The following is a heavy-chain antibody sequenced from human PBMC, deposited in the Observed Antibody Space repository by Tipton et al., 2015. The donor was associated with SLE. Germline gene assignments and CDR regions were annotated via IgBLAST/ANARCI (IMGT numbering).Heavy chain of an antibody. CDR1: DYSFNNYG. V-gene: IGHV1-18*01. Sequence: QLVQSGAEVKKPGASVKVSCKASDYSFNNYGINWVRQAPGQRLEWMGWISAYNGKTNYPQKFQGRVTMTTDTSTRTAYMELRSLTSDDTAIYYCASHTILASHFYYYMDVWGKGTPVIVSS. CDR2: ISAYNGKT. CDR3: ASHTILASHFYYYMDV. J-gene: IGHJ6*03. D-gene: IGHD5-24*01.